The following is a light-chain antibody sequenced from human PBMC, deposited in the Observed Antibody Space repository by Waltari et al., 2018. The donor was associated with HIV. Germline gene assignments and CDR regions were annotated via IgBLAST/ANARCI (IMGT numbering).Light chain of an antibody. CDR3: NSRDTSGNHQV. CDR2: GKN. V-gene: IGLV3-19*01. J-gene: IGLJ2*01. Sequence: SSELTQDPAVSVALGQTVRITCQGDSLRSYYASWYQQKPGQAPVLVIYGKNTRPSGIPDRCSASSSGTTASLTISGAQAEDEADYYCNSRDTSGNHQVFGGGTTLTVL. CDR1: SLRSYY.